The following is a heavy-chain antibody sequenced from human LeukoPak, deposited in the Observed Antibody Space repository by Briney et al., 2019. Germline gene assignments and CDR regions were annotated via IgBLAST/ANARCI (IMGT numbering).Heavy chain of an antibody. CDR3: MRDFRGINNWNDRLDY. CDR2: ISAYNGKT. CDR1: GYSFVSYG. J-gene: IGHJ4*02. D-gene: IGHD1-20*01. Sequence: ASVNVSCKASGYSFVSYGINWARQAPGQGLEWMGWISAYNGKTDVAQKLRGRVTMTTDTSTSTAYMELRGLRSDDTAVYYCMRDFRGINNWNDRLDYWGQGTLLTVSS. V-gene: IGHV1-18*01.